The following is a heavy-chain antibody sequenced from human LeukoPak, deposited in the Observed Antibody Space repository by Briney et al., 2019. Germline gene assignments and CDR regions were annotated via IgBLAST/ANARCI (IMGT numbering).Heavy chain of an antibody. Sequence: GGSLRLSCAASGFTFSSYAMHWVRQAPGKGLEYVSAISSNGGSTYYANSVKGRFTISRDNSKNTLYLQMGSLRAEDMAVYYCARARVSYSSSLDWHFDLWGRGTLVTVSS. CDR3: ARARVSYSSSLDWHFDL. V-gene: IGHV3-64*01. CDR1: GFTFSSYA. D-gene: IGHD6-13*01. CDR2: ISSNGGST. J-gene: IGHJ2*01.